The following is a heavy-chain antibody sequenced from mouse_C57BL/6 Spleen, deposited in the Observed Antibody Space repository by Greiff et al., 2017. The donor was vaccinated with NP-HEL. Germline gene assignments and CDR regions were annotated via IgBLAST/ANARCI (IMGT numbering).Heavy chain of an antibody. Sequence: VQLQQSGPELVKPGASVKISCKASGYTFTDYYMNWVKQSHGKSLEWIGDINPNNGGTSYNQKFKGKATLTVDKSSSTAYMELRSLTSEDSAVYYCANWVWFAYWGQGTLVTVSA. CDR2: INPNNGGT. CDR1: GYTFTDYY. CDR3: ANWVWFAY. J-gene: IGHJ3*01. V-gene: IGHV1-26*01. D-gene: IGHD4-1*01.